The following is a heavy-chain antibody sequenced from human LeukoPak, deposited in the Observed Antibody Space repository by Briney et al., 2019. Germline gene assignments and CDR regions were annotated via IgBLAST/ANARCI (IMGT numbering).Heavy chain of an antibody. Sequence: ASVKVSCKASGYTFTSYYMHWVRQAPGQGLEWMGIINPSGGSTSYAQKFQGRVTMTRDTSTSTVYMELSSLRSEDTAVYYCARKSRDNVSHYYYMDVWGKGTTVTVSS. CDR3: ARKSRDNVSHYYYMDV. J-gene: IGHJ6*03. D-gene: IGHD1-1*01. CDR2: INPSGGST. CDR1: GYTFTSYY. V-gene: IGHV1-46*01.